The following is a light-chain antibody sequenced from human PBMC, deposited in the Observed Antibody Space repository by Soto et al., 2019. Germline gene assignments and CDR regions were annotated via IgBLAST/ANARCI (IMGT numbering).Light chain of an antibody. Sequence: DIQMTQSPASLSASVGDRVTIACRASQSISTSVSWFQQTPGKAPELLIYAASSLQLGVTARFTGSGSGTDFTLTIIGLQPEDFAIYYCQQTHGIPYTFGQGTKLEIK. CDR2: AAS. V-gene: IGKV1-39*01. J-gene: IGKJ2*01. CDR1: QSISTS. CDR3: QQTHGIPYT.